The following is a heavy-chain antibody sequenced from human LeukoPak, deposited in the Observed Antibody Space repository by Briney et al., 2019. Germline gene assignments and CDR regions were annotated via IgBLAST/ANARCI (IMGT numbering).Heavy chain of an antibody. J-gene: IGHJ4*02. CDR3: ARGTTGTTVAYGYSLDS. Sequence: PGRSLRLSCAASGFSFSSYGMHWVRQAPGKGLEWVAVIWYDGSKKYYADSVMGRFIISRDNSRNTLYLQMNSLRVEDTGVYYCARGTTGTTVAYGYSLDSWGQGTLVTVSS. CDR2: IWYDGSKK. D-gene: IGHD1-7*01. CDR1: GFSFSSYG. V-gene: IGHV3-33*01.